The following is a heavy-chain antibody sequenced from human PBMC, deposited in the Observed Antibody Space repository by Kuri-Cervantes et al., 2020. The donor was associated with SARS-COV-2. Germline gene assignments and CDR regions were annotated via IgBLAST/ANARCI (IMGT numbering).Heavy chain of an antibody. J-gene: IGHJ4*02. Sequence: GGSLRLSCAASGFTFSSYSMNWVRQAPGKGLEWVSYISSSSSTIYYADSVNGRFTISRDNAKNSLYLQMNSLRDEDTAVYYCARDTDPWGIAAPNDYWGQGTLVTVSS. CDR1: GFTFSSYS. V-gene: IGHV3-48*02. D-gene: IGHD6-13*01. CDR3: ARDTDPWGIAAPNDY. CDR2: ISSSSSTI.